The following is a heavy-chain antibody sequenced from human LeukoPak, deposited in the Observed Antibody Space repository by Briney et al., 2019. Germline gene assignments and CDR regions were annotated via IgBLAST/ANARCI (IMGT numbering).Heavy chain of an antibody. CDR2: MNPNSGNT. CDR1: GYTFTSYD. V-gene: IGHV1-8*01. D-gene: IGHD5-12*01. Sequence: GASVKVSCKASGYTFTSYDINWVRQATGQGLEWMGWMNPNSGNTGYAQKFQGRVTMTRNTSISTAYMELSSLRSEDTAVYYRARVGGYVGGLDYWGQGTLVTVSS. CDR3: ARVGGYVGGLDY. J-gene: IGHJ4*02.